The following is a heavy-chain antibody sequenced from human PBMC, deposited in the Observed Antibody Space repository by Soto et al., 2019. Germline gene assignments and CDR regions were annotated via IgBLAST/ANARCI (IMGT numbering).Heavy chain of an antibody. Sequence: GGSLRLSCAASGFTFSSYVMSWVRQAPGKGLEWVSAISGSGGSTYYADSVKGRFTISRDNSRNTLYLQMNSLRAEDTAVYYCAKGYSGSYSHHFDYWGQGTLVTVSS. D-gene: IGHD1-26*01. CDR3: AKGYSGSYSHHFDY. J-gene: IGHJ4*02. V-gene: IGHV3-23*01. CDR1: GFTFSSYV. CDR2: ISGSGGST.